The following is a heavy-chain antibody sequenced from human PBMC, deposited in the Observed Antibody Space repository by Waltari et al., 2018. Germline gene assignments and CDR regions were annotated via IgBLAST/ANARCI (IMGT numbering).Heavy chain of an antibody. CDR2: IIPIFGTA. CDR3: ARDHCGGDCYSRLSYWYFDL. Sequence: QVQLVQSGAEVKKPGSSVKVSCKASGGTFSSYAISWVRQAPGHGLGWMGGIIPIFGTANYAQKFQGRVTITADKSTSTAYMELSSLRSEDTAVYYCARDHCGGDCYSRLSYWYFDLWGRGTLVTVSS. D-gene: IGHD2-21*01. CDR1: GGTFSSYA. J-gene: IGHJ2*01. V-gene: IGHV1-69*14.